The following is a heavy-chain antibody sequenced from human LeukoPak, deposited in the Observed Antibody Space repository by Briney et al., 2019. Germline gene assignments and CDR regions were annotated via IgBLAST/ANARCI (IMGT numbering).Heavy chain of an antibody. J-gene: IGHJ4*02. V-gene: IGHV1-2*02. CDR3: ARPRWPYSSAHFFDY. D-gene: IGHD6-19*01. CDR2: INPNSGGT. Sequence: ASVKVSCKASGYTFTGYYMHWVRQAPGQGLEWMGWINPNSGGTNYAQKFQGRVTMTRDTSISTAYMELSRLRSDDTAMYYCARPRWPYSSAHFFDYWGQGTLVTVSS. CDR1: GYTFTGYY.